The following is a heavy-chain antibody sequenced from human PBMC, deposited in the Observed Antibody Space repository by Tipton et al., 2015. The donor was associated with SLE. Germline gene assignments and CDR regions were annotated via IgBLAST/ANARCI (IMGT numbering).Heavy chain of an antibody. CDR3: ARTESYYGSGSSEYFQH. D-gene: IGHD3-10*01. CDR2: INHSGST. Sequence: LKLSCAVYGGSFSGYYWSWIRQPPGKGLEWIGEINHSGSTNYNPSLKSRVTISVNTSKNQFSLKLSSVTAADTAVYYCARTESYYGSGSSEYFQHWGQGTLVTVSS. CDR1: GGSFSGYY. V-gene: IGHV4-34*01. J-gene: IGHJ1*01.